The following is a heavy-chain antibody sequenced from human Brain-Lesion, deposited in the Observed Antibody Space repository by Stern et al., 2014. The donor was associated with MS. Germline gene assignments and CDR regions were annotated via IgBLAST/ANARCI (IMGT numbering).Heavy chain of an antibody. V-gene: IGHV3-7*01. J-gene: IGHJ5*02. Sequence: EVQLVESGGDLVQPGGSLRLSCVASGFTFSDYWLTWVRQAPGKGLQWVANINQAGRAKKYVDSVKGRFTISRDNAKNSLYLQMNSLRVDDTAVYYCARIDRGNYDFWSGYYDYWFDPWGQGTLVTVSS. CDR1: GFTFSDYW. CDR3: ARIDRGNYDFWSGYYDYWFDP. D-gene: IGHD3-3*01. CDR2: INQAGRAK.